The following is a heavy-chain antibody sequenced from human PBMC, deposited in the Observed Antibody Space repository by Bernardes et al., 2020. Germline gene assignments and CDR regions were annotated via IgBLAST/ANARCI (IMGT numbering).Heavy chain of an antibody. CDR1: GGTFSSYA. V-gene: IGHV1-69*01. CDR3: ARDDYGDAYYYYYGMDV. Sequence: VKVSCKASGGTFSSYALSWVRQAPGQGLEWMGGIIPIFGTANYAQKFQGRVTITADESTSTAYMELSSLRSEDTAVYYCARDDYGDAYYYYYGMDVWGKGTTVTGSS. J-gene: IGHJ6*04. CDR2: IIPIFGTA. D-gene: IGHD4-17*01.